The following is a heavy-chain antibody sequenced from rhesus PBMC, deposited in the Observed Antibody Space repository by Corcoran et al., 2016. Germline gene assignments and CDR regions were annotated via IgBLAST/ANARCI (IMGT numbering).Heavy chain of an antibody. J-gene: IGHJ4*01. Sequence: VQLQESGPGLVKPSETLSLTCAVSGGSISSSNWWSWIRQPPGKGLEWIGGIYSNSESTNYNPSLKSRVTISKDTSKNQFSLKLSSVTAADTAVYYCARIIAAAGTFDYWGQGVLVTVSS. CDR3: ARIIAAAGTFDY. D-gene: IGHD6-31*01. CDR2: IYSNSEST. CDR1: GGSISSSNW. V-gene: IGHV4S12*01.